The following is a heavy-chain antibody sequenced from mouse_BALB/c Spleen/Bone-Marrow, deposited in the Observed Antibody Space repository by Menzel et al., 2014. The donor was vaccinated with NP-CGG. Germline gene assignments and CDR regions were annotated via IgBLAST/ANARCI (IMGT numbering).Heavy chain of an antibody. CDR2: INPGSGGT. Sequence: QVQLQQSGAELVRPGTSVKVSCKASGYAFTNYLIEWVKQRPGQGLEWIGVINPGSGGTNYSEKFKGKATLTADKSSSTAYMQLSSLTSGDSAVYFCARSRYGKGAMDYWGQGTSVTVSS. J-gene: IGHJ4*01. CDR3: ARSRYGKGAMDY. V-gene: IGHV1-54*01. CDR1: GYAFTNYL. D-gene: IGHD2-10*02.